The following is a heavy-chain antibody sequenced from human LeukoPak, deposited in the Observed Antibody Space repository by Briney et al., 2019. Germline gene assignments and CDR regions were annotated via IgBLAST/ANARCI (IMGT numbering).Heavy chain of an antibody. V-gene: IGHV1-46*01. CDR3: ARDLAGDSSGYYSVDY. Sequence: GASVKVSCKASGYTFTSYYMHWVRQAPGQGLEWMGIINPRGGSTSYAQKFQGRVTMTRDTSTSTVYMELSSLRSEDTAVYYCARDLAGDSSGYYSVDYWGQGTLVTVSS. J-gene: IGHJ4*02. D-gene: IGHD3-22*01. CDR1: GYTFTSYY. CDR2: INPRGGST.